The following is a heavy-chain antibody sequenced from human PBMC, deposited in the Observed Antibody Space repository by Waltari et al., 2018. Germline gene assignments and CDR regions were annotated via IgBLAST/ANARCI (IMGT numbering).Heavy chain of an antibody. CDR3: AREIWSGYYTAFDY. CDR1: GGSISSYY. J-gene: IGHJ4*02. V-gene: IGHV4-4*07. CDR2: IDTSGST. D-gene: IGHD3-3*01. Sequence: VQLQESGPGLVKPSETLSLTCTVSGGSISSYYWSWIRQPAGKGLEWIGRIDTSGSTTYNPALKGRVTMSVDTSKNQFSLKRSSVTAADTAVYYCAREIWSGYYTAFDYWGQGTLVTVSS.